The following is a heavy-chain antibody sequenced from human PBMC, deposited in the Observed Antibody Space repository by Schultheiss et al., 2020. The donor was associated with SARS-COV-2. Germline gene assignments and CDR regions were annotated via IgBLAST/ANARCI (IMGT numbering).Heavy chain of an antibody. J-gene: IGHJ4*02. D-gene: IGHD1-20*01. Sequence: GESLKISCVASGVTFSSYSMNWVRQAPGKGLEWVSYISSSGSTIYYADSVKGRFTISRDNAMNSLYLQMDSLRAEDTAVYYCAKGLTGTTSWGQGTLVTVSS. CDR2: ISSSGSTI. CDR3: AKGLTGTTS. V-gene: IGHV3-48*04. CDR1: GVTFSSYS.